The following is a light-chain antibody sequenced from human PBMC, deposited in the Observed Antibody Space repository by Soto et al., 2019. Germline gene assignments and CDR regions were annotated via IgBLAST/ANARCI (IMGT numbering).Light chain of an antibody. CDR1: QSVDSSY. CDR2: DAS. Sequence: EVVLTQSPGTLSLSPGEIATLSCRASQSVDSSYLAWYQQKPGQAPRLLIYDASSRATGIPDRFSGSGSGTAFTLTISRLEPEDFAVYYCQQYGISPPYTFGRGTQLEIK. V-gene: IGKV3-20*01. CDR3: QQYGISPPYT. J-gene: IGKJ2*01.